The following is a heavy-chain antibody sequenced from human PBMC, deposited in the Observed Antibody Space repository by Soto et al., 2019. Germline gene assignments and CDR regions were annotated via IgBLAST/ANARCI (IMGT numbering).Heavy chain of an antibody. J-gene: IGHJ4*02. CDR2: INAGNGNT. CDR3: ARAPINPKWGVTMFDY. Sequence: QVHLVQSATEVKRPGASVKVSCQTSGFPFTSHAIHWVRQAPGQRPEWPGWINAGNGNTKYSQRFQGRITITRDTAASTAYMELNSLTSEDTSLFYCARAPINPKWGVTMFDYWGQGTLVTVSS. CDR1: GFPFTSHA. D-gene: IGHD7-27*01. V-gene: IGHV1-3*01.